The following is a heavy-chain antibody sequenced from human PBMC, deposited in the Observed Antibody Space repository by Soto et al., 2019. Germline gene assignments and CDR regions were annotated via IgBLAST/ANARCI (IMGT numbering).Heavy chain of an antibody. CDR2: IKSKSDGGTT. J-gene: IGHJ6*02. CDR1: SVSDCW. D-gene: IGHD6-13*01. Sequence: SVSDCWMNWVRQAPGKGLEWVGRIKSKSDGGTTDYAAPVKGRFTISRDDSKTPLYLQMNSLTTEDTAVYYCTTSPAAYYHRMDVWGQGTTVTVSS. V-gene: IGHV3-15*07. CDR3: TTSPAAYYHRMDV.